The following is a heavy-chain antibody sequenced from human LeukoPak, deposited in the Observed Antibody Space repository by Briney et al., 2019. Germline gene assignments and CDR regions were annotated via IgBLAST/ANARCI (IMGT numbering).Heavy chain of an antibody. J-gene: IGHJ4*02. CDR2: IYYSGST. CDR1: GGSISSGSYY. Sequence: SETLSLTCTVSGGSISSGSYYWGWIRQPPGKGLEWIGSIYYSGSTYYNPSLKSRVTISVDTSKNQFSLKLSSVTAADTAVYYCARALRFLEWLTLWGQGTLVTVSS. D-gene: IGHD3-3*01. CDR3: ARALRFLEWLTL. V-gene: IGHV4-39*07.